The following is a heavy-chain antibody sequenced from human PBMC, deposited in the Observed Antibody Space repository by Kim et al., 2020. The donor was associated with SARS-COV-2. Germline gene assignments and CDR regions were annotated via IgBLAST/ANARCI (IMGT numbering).Heavy chain of an antibody. D-gene: IGHD2-2*01. CDR1: GYTFTSYY. CDR2: INPSGGST. J-gene: IGHJ5*02. CDR3: ARALGIVVVPAAHSFDT. Sequence: ASVKVSCKASGYTFTSYYMHWVRQAPGQGLEWMGIINPSGGSTSYAQKFQGRVTMTRDTSTSTVYMELSSLRSEDTAVYYCARALGIVVVPAAHSFDTWGQGTLVTVSS. V-gene: IGHV1-46*01.